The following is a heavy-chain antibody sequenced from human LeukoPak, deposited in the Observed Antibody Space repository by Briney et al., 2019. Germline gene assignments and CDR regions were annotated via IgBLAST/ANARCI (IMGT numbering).Heavy chain of an antibody. Sequence: GESLKISLKGSGYRFNNYGISWGRPMPGKGLEWMGRIDPSDSYSNYGPSFQGHVTISADRSISTAYLQWRSLKASDTAMYYCARQLDYYDKRDYWGQGTLVTVAS. CDR2: IDPSDSYS. D-gene: IGHD3-22*01. V-gene: IGHV5-10-1*01. CDR1: GYRFNNYG. CDR3: ARQLDYYDKRDY. J-gene: IGHJ4*02.